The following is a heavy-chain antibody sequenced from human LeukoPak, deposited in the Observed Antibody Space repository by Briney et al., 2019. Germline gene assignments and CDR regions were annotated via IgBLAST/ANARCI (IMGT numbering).Heavy chain of an antibody. V-gene: IGHV3-74*01. CDR3: AGVRAGANRAFDV. Sequence: PGGSLRLSCAASEFTFSRYWMHWVRQAPGEGLVWVSRIDPDDSGSSYADSVKGRFTISRDNAKNTLWLQMNSLRADDTAVYYCAGVRAGANRAFDVWGQGTVVAVSS. CDR1: EFTFSRYW. CDR2: IDPDDSGS. J-gene: IGHJ3*01. D-gene: IGHD4/OR15-4a*01.